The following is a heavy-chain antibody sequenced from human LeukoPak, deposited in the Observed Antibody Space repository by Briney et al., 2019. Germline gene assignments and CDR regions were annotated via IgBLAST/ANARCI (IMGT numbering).Heavy chain of an antibody. J-gene: IGHJ6*03. CDR2: IYYSGST. CDR3: ARHSIPRLRYFDWGLDYYYMDV. Sequence: SETLSLTCTVSGGSISSSSYYWGWIRQPPGKGLGWIGSIYYSGSTYYNPSLKSRVTISVDTSKNQFSLKLSSVTAADTAVYYCARHSIPRLRYFDWGLDYYYMDVWGKGTTVTISS. D-gene: IGHD3-9*01. CDR1: GGSISSSSYY. V-gene: IGHV4-39*01.